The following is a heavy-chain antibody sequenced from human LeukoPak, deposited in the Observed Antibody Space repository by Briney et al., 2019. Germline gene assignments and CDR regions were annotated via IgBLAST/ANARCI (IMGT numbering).Heavy chain of an antibody. J-gene: IGHJ6*03. CDR2: IYYSETT. CDR3: ARQRADYYYYYVDV. V-gene: IGHV4-39*01. Sequence: SETLSLTCIISGGSINTANYYWGWLRQPPGKGLKWIGSIYYSETTYDNPSLKSRVTISIETSKNQFSLRLSSVTASVTAVYYCARQRADYYYYYVDVWGEGTTVAVS. CDR1: GGSINTANYY.